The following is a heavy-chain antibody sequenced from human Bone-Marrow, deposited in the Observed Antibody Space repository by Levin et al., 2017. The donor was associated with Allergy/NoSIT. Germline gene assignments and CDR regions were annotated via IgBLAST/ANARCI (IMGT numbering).Heavy chain of an antibody. J-gene: IGHJ3*01. D-gene: IGHD1-26*01. CDR1: GFTFSTYG. Sequence: GGSLRLSCAASGFTFSTYGMHWVRQAPGKGLEWVAVIWYDGSNKYYADSVRGRFTISRDNSKNTLYLQMNSLRAEDTALFYCARAVGPFDFWGRGTMVTVSS. V-gene: IGHV3-33*01. CDR2: IWYDGSNK. CDR3: ARAVGPFDF.